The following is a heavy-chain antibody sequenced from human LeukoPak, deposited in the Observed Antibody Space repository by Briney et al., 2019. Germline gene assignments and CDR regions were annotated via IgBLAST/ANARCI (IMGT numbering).Heavy chain of an antibody. CDR2: ISSSGSTI. D-gene: IGHD2-8*01. J-gene: IGHJ5*02. CDR3: ARDGGSDIVPYNWFDP. CDR1: GFTFSDYY. Sequence: GGSLRLSCAPSGFTFSDYYMSWIRQAPGKGLEWVSYISSSGSTIYYADSVKGRFTISRENAKNSLYLQMNSLRAEDTAVYYCARDGGSDIVPYNWFDPWGQGTLVTVSS. V-gene: IGHV3-11*01.